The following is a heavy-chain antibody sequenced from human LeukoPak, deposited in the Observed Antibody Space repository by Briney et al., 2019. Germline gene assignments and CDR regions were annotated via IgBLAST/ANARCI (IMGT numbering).Heavy chain of an antibody. J-gene: IGHJ5*02. D-gene: IGHD3-9*01. Sequence: SETLSLTCTVSGGSISSYYWSRIRQPPGKGLEWIGYIYYSGSTNYNPSLKSRVTISVDTSKNQFSLKLSSVTAADTAVYYCARGVTYYDILTGYYGDEDWFDPWGQGTLVAVSS. CDR2: IYYSGST. V-gene: IGHV4-59*01. CDR3: ARGVTYYDILTGYYGDEDWFDP. CDR1: GGSISSYY.